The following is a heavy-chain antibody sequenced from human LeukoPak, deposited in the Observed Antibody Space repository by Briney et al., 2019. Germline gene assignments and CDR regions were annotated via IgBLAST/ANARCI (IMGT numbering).Heavy chain of an antibody. CDR3: ARVQTAAGTWTTTGYYMDV. CDR2: INPNSGGT. Sequence: ASVKVSCKASGYTFTGYYMHWVRQAPGQGLEWMGWINPNSGGTNYAQKFQGRVTMTRDTSISTAYMELSRLRSDDTAVYYCARVQTAAGTWTTTGYYMDVWGKGTTVTVSS. D-gene: IGHD6-13*01. CDR1: GYTFTGYY. V-gene: IGHV1-2*02. J-gene: IGHJ6*03.